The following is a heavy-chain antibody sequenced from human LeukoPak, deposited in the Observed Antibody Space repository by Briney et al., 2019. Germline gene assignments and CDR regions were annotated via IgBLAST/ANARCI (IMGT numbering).Heavy chain of an antibody. V-gene: IGHV4-30-2*01. CDR2: IYHSGNT. J-gene: IGHJ4*02. CDR1: GGSISSGGYS. CDR3: AGGGDSSGFYYYFDS. Sequence: PSETLSLTCTVSGGSISSGGYSWNWIRQPPGEDLEWIVYIYHSGNTYYNPSLKSRVTISVDRSKNQFSLKLTSVTAADTAVYYCAGGGDSSGFYYYFDSWGQGTLVTVSS. D-gene: IGHD3-22*01.